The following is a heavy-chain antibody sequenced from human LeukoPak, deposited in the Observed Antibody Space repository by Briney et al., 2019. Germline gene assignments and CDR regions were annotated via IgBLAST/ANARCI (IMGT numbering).Heavy chain of an antibody. CDR1: GFTFSGSA. CDR3: RGVIVDDAFDM. V-gene: IGHV3-73*01. D-gene: IGHD2/OR15-2a*01. CDR2: IRSKANSHAT. J-gene: IGHJ3*02. Sequence: GGSLKLSCAASGFTFSGSAIHWVRQASGKGLGWVGRIRSKANSHATAYAASVKGRFIISRDDSKNTAYLQMNSLKTEDTAVYYCRGVIVDDAFDMWGQGTMVTVSS.